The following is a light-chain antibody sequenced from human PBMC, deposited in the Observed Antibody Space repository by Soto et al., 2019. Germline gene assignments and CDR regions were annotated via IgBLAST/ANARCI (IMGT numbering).Light chain of an antibody. J-gene: IGKJ2*01. Sequence: DIQMTQSPSTLSASVGDRVTITCRASQSISSWLAWYQQKPGKAPKLLIYDASSLESGIPSRFSGSGSGTEFPLTISIMQPDDFATYYCQQYNSYSLYTFGQGTKLEIK. CDR1: QSISSW. V-gene: IGKV1-5*01. CDR2: DAS. CDR3: QQYNSYSLYT.